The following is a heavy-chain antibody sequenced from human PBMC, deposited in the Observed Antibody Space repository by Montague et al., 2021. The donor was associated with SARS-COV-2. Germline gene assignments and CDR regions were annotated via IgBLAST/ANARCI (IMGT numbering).Heavy chain of an antibody. J-gene: IGHJ6*02. CDR2: IHHSGST. Sequence: SETLSLTCAVYGGSFSGYYWSWIRQPPGKGLEWIGEIHHSGSTNYNPPLKSRVTISVGTSKNQFSLKLGSVTAADTAVYYCARDDIVLQGVTKGMDVWGQGTTVTVSS. V-gene: IGHV4-34*01. D-gene: IGHD3-10*01. CDR1: GGSFSGYY. CDR3: ARDDIVLQGVTKGMDV.